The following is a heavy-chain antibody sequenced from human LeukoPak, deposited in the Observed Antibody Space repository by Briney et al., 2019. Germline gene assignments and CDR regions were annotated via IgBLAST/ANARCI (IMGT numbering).Heavy chain of an antibody. J-gene: IGHJ3*02. CDR1: GFTVSSNY. CDR2: ISGSGGST. Sequence: PGGSLRLSCAASGFTVSSNYMTWVRQAPGKGLEWVSAISGSGGSTYYADSMKGRFTISRDNSKNTLYLQMNSLRAEDTAVYYCAKTRYYDSSGYYPDAFDIWGQGTMVTVSS. D-gene: IGHD3-22*01. V-gene: IGHV3-23*01. CDR3: AKTRYYDSSGYYPDAFDI.